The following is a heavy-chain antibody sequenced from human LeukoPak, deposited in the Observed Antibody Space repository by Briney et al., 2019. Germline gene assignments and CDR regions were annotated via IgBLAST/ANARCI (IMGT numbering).Heavy chain of an antibody. J-gene: IGHJ4*02. V-gene: IGHV4-4*02. CDR3: ARDRGGYTYSHDY. CDR2: IYHDGST. D-gene: IGHD5-18*01. Sequence: SETLSLTCAVSGGSISSNNWWIWVRQSPEKGLEWIGEIYHDGSTNYNPSLKSRVTISMDKSKNQLSLKLNFVTAADTAVYYCARDRGGYTYSHDYLGQGTLVTVSS. CDR1: GGSISSNNW.